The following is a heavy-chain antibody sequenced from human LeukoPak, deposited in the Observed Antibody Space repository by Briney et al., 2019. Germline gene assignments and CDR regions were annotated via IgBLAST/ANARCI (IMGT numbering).Heavy chain of an antibody. D-gene: IGHD2-2*01. CDR3: ALEYCSSTSCFPISFDY. J-gene: IGHJ4*02. V-gene: IGHV1-18*01. CDR2: ISAYNGNT. Sequence: GSSVKVSCKASGYTFTSYGISWVRQAPGQGLEWMGWISAYNGNTNYAQKLQGRVTMTTDTSTSTAYMELRSLRSDDTAVYYCALEYCSSTSCFPISFDYWGQGTLVTVSS. CDR1: GYTFTSYG.